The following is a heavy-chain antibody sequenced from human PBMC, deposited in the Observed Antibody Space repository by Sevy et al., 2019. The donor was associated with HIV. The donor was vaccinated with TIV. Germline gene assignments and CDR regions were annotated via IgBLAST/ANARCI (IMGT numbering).Heavy chain of an antibody. D-gene: IGHD6-19*01. Sequence: SQNLSLTCAISGDSVSSNSAAWNWIRQSPSRGLEWLGRTYYRSKWYNDYAVSVKSRITINPDTSKNQFSLQLNSVTPEDTAVYYCASAAVEAGTYYYYYYGMDVWGQGTTVTVSS. CDR3: ASAAVEAGTYYYYYYGMDV. V-gene: IGHV6-1*01. CDR1: GDSVSSNSAA. CDR2: TYYRSKWYN. J-gene: IGHJ6*02.